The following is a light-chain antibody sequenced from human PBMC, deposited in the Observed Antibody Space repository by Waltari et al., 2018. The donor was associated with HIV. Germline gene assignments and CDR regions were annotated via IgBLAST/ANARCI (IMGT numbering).Light chain of an antibody. CDR2: VNSDGSH. V-gene: IGLV4-69*01. Sequence: QLVLTQSPSASASLGASVTLTCTLSSGHSRYDIAWHQFQPEKGPRYLMKVNSDGSHSKGDGIPDRFSGSSSGAERYLTISSLQSEDEADYYCQTWENGPKVFGGGTKLAVL. CDR1: SGHSRYD. J-gene: IGLJ3*02. CDR3: QTWENGPKV.